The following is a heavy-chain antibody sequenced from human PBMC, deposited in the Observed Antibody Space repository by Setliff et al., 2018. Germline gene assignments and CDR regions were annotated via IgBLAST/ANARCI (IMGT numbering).Heavy chain of an antibody. V-gene: IGHV4-4*02. Sequence: SETLSLTCAVSGGSISSPNWWNWVRQPPGKGLEWIGEIYHSGSTNYNPSLKSRVTISVDTSKNQFSLKLSSVTAADTAVYYCAREVPRWELTRGYYYYYMDVWGKGTTVTVSS. CDR2: IYHSGST. J-gene: IGHJ6*03. D-gene: IGHD1-26*01. CDR3: AREVPRWELTRGYYYYYMDV. CDR1: GGSISSPNW.